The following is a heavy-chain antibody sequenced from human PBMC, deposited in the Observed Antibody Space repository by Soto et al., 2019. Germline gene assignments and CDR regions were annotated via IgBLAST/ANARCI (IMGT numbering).Heavy chain of an antibody. V-gene: IGHV1-69*18. CDR2: SIPIFGTA. D-gene: IGHD3-10*01. Sequence: QVQLVQSGAEVKKAGSSVKVSCKASGGTFRSYVITWVRQAPGQGLEWMGRSIPIFGTANYAQKFQGRVTIIADESTSTAYMELSSLRSEDTAVYYCAIESDLTRGLDVWGQGTTVTVSS. CDR3: AIESDLTRGLDV. CDR1: GGTFRSYV. J-gene: IGHJ6*02.